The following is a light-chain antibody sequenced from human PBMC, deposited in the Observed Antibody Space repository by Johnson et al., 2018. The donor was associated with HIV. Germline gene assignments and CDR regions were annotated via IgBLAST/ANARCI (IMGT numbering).Light chain of an antibody. V-gene: IGLV1-51*02. Sequence: QSVLTQPPSVSAAPGQKVTISCSGSSSNIGNNYVSWYQQVPGTAPKLLIYENNKRPSGIPDRFSGSKSGTSAALGITGLQTGDEADYYCGTWDSSLNASYVFGSGTSVTV. CDR2: ENN. CDR3: GTWDSSLNASYV. J-gene: IGLJ1*01. CDR1: SSNIGNNY.